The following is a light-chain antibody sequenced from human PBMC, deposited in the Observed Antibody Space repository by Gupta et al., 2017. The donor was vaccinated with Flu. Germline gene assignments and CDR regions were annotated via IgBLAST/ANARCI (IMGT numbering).Light chain of an antibody. J-gene: IGLJ1*01. Sequence: QSVLAQPPSASGTPGHMFPMSCSGSSSNIGSNYVNWYQQVPGTAPTLRIVGKNQRPSGVPARFSGATSGTSAYLAISGLQSEDEAEEDGSDWDASQNGHEVFGTGTTVTVL. V-gene: IGLV1-44*01. CDR3: SDWDASQNGHEV. CDR2: GKN. CDR1: SSNIGSNY.